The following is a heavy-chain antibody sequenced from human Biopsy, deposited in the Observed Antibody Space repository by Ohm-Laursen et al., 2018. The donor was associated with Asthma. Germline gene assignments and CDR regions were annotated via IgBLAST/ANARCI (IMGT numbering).Heavy chain of an antibody. D-gene: IGHD5-24*01. CDR2: ISPFTGDT. CDR3: ARHPYNFGAFDF. Sequence: ASVKVSCKASGDSFSNYAISWVRRAPGQGLEWMGWISPFTGDTHFGQKFQGRVTMTTDTSTDTAYMELRSLRSDDTAVYYCARHPYNFGAFDFWGQGTLVTVSS. J-gene: IGHJ4*02. CDR1: GDSFSNYA. V-gene: IGHV1-18*01.